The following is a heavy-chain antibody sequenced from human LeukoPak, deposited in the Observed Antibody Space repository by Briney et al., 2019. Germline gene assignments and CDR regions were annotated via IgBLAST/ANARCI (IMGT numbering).Heavy chain of an antibody. V-gene: IGHV3-30-3*01. D-gene: IGHD1-26*01. CDR3: AKGPGGSYLNWFDP. CDR2: ISYDGSNK. CDR1: GFTFSSYA. Sequence: GRSLRLSCAASGFTFSSYAMHWVRQAPGKGLEWVAVISYDGSNKYYADSVKGRFTISRDNSKNTLYLQMNSLRAEDTAVYYCAKGPGGSYLNWFDPWGQGTLVTVSS. J-gene: IGHJ5*02.